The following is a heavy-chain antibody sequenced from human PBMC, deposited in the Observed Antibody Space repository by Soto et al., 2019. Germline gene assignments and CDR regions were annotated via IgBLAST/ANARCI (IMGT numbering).Heavy chain of an antibody. CDR2: ISDSGYST. CDR1: GFTFSNFA. J-gene: IGHJ6*02. V-gene: IGHV3-23*01. D-gene: IGHD3-22*01. Sequence: LRLSCVATGFTFSNFAMTWVRQAPGKGLEWVSVISDSGYSTYYADSVRGRFTISRDNSKNMLFLQMSSLRAEDTAVYYCAKARPSGGYYYVEALDSWGQGTRFTVAS. CDR3: AKARPSGGYYYVEALDS.